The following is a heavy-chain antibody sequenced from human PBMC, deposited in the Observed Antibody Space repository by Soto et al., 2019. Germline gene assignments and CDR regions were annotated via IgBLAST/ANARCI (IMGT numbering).Heavy chain of an antibody. CDR2: INHSGST. D-gene: IGHD2-2*01. Sequence: SETLSLTCAVYGGSFSGYYWSWIRQPPGKGLEWIGEINHSGSTNYNPSLKSRVTISVDTSKNQFSLKLSSVTAADTAVYYCARGRFPTKWREYHPSIRRTHNDAFDIWGQGTMVTVSS. CDR1: GGSFSGYY. CDR3: ARGRFPTKWREYHPSIRRTHNDAFDI. J-gene: IGHJ3*02. V-gene: IGHV4-34*01.